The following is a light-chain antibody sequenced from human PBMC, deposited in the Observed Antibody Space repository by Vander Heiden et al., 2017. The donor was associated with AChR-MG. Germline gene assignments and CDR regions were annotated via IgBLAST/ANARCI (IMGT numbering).Light chain of an antibody. CDR2: KDS. CDR1: VLANKY. J-gene: IGLJ1*01. CDR3: YYATDKAYV. Sequence: SYELTQPTPVSVTPGQTARNTCSGGVLANKYARWFQQKPAQAPVLCIYKDSERPSAIPERFSGSSSATTVTLTISGAQVEDESYYYSYYATDKAYVFGTGTKVTVL. V-gene: IGLV3-27*01.